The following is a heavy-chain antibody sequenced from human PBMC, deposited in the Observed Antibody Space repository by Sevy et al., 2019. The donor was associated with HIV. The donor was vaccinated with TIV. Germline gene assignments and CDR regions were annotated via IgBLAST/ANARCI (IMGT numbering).Heavy chain of an antibody. Sequence: GSLRLSCAASGFTFSSYAMHWVRQAPGKGLEWVAVISYDGSNKYYADSVKGRFTISRDNSKNTLYLQMNSLRAEDTAVYYCARVPLDVVVVAATPYGMDVWGQGTTVTVSS. CDR2: ISYDGSNK. V-gene: IGHV3-30-3*01. J-gene: IGHJ6*02. CDR1: GFTFSSYA. D-gene: IGHD2-15*01. CDR3: ARVPLDVVVVAATPYGMDV.